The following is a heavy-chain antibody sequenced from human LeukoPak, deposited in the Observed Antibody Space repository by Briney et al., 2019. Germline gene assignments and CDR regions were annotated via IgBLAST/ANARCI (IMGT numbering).Heavy chain of an antibody. CDR1: GYTFTAYY. CDR3: ARSTLWFGESVGYMDV. J-gene: IGHJ6*03. CDR2: INPNSGGT. D-gene: IGHD3-10*01. Sequence: ASVNVSFKASGYTFTAYYMHWVRQAPGQGLEGMGWINPNSGGTNYAQNFQGRVTMTRDTSISTAYMELSRLRSDDTAVYYCARSTLWFGESVGYMDVWGKGTTVTISS. V-gene: IGHV1-2*02.